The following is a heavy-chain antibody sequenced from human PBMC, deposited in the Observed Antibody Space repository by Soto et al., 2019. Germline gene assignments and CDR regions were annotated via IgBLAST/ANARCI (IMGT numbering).Heavy chain of an antibody. CDR3: ARHEVDKRDEYYYDSSGYYWGNWFDP. CDR1: GGSISSSSYY. D-gene: IGHD3-22*01. V-gene: IGHV4-39*01. J-gene: IGHJ5*02. CDR2: IYYSGST. Sequence: QLQLQESGPGLVKPSETLSLTCTVSGGSISSSSYYWGWIRQPPGKGREWIGSIYYSGSTYYNPSRKSRVTISVDTSKNQFSLKLSSVTAADTAVYYCARHEVDKRDEYYYDSSGYYWGNWFDPWGQGTLVTVSS.